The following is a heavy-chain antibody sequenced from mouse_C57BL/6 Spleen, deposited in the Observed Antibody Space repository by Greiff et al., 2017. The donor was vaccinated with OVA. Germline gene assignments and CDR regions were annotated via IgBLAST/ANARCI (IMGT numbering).Heavy chain of an antibody. V-gene: IGHV1-82*01. Sequence: VQLQQSGPELVKPGASVKISCNASGYAFSSSWMNWVKQRPGKGLEWIGRIYPGDGDTNYNGKFKGKATLTADKSSSTAYMQLSSLTSEDSAVYFCATDYYGSSYFDYWGQGTTLTVSS. J-gene: IGHJ2*01. D-gene: IGHD1-1*01. CDR2: IYPGDGDT. CDR1: GYAFSSSW. CDR3: ATDYYGSSYFDY.